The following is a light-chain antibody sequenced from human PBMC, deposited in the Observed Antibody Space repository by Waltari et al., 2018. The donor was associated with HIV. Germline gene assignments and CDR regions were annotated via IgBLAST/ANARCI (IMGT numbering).Light chain of an antibody. V-gene: IGKV1-5*03. CDR3: QQYISYWT. CDR1: QSISTW. Sequence: IQMTQSPSTLSASVGDRVTITCRASQSISTWLAWYQQKPGKAPNPLIYKASSLESGVPSRFSGSGSGTEFTLTISSLQPDDFATYYCQQYISYWTFGQGTKVEMK. CDR2: KAS. J-gene: IGKJ1*01.